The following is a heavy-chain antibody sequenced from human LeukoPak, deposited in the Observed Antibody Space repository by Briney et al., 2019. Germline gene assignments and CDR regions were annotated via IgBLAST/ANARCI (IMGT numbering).Heavy chain of an antibody. V-gene: IGHV3-48*03. Sequence: GGSLRLSCAASGFTFSSYAMNWVRQAPGKGLEWVSYISSSGSTIYYADSVKGRFTISRDNAKNSLYLQMNSLRAEDTAVYYCARGRELWFGELSLFDYWGQGTLVTVSS. CDR2: ISSSGSTI. CDR1: GFTFSSYA. D-gene: IGHD3-10*01. J-gene: IGHJ4*02. CDR3: ARGRELWFGELSLFDY.